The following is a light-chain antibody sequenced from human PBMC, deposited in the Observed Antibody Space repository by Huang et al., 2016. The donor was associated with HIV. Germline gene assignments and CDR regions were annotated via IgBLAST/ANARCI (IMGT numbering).Light chain of an antibody. CDR3: QQYYSTPSLT. CDR2: ASS. Sequence: DIQMTQSPSSLSASAGDRVTITCRASQDIRNSLAWYQQKPGRAPKLLLYASSRLQNGGPSRFSGSGSGTDYTLTISGLQPEDFATYYCQQYYSTPSLTFGGGTKVEIK. V-gene: IGKV1-NL1*01. J-gene: IGKJ4*01. CDR1: QDIRNS.